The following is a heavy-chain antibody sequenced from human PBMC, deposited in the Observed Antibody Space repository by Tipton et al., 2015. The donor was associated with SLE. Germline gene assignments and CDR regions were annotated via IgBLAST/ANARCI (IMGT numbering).Heavy chain of an antibody. Sequence: SLRLSCAASGFTFSSYSMNWVRQAPGKGLEWVSSISSSSSYIYYADSVKGRFTISRDNAKNSLYLQMNSLRAEDTAVYYCARDKRENYYGSGRKGAFDIWGQGTMVTVSS. CDR3: ARDKRENYYGSGRKGAFDI. V-gene: IGHV3-21*01. CDR2: ISSSSSYI. D-gene: IGHD3-10*01. CDR1: GFTFSSYS. J-gene: IGHJ3*02.